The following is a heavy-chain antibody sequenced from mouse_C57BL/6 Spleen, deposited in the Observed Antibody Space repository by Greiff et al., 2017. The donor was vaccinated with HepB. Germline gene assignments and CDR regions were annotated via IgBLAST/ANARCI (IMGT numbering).Heavy chain of an antibody. CDR1: GFTFTDYY. J-gene: IGHJ4*01. V-gene: IGHV7-3*01. Sequence: EVKLMESGGGLVQPGGSLSLSCAASGFTFTDYYMSWVRQPPGKALEWLGFIRNKANGYTTEYSASVKGRFTISRDNSQSILYLQMNALRAEDSATYYCARGGLRAMDYWGQGTSVTVSS. CDR2: IRNKANGYTT. D-gene: IGHD1-3*01. CDR3: ARGGLRAMDY.